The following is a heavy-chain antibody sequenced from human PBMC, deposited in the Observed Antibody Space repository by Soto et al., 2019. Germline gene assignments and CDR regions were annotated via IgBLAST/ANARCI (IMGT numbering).Heavy chain of an antibody. V-gene: IGHV4-59*01. J-gene: IGHJ3*02. CDR1: GGSINTYY. CDR3: ARVYYDAFDI. CDR2: FFNTGRT. Sequence: SETLSLTCTVSGGSINTYYWTWIRQPPGKGLEWIGYFFNTGRTDYNPSLKSRVTISADKSKNQLSLRLSSVTAADTAMYYCARVYYDAFDIWGQGTMVTVSS. D-gene: IGHD3-10*01.